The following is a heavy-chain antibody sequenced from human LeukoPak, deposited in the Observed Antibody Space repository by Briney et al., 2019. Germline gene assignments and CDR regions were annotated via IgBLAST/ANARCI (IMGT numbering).Heavy chain of an antibody. V-gene: IGHV3-7*01. CDR3: ARDSDILTGYCRMDV. CDR1: GYTFSGYW. J-gene: IGHJ6*02. Sequence: GGSLRLSCAASGYTFSGYWLSWVRQAPGKGLEWVANIKQDGSEKYYVDSVKGRFTISRDNAKNSLYLQMNSLRAEDTAVYYCARDSDILTGYCRMDVGGQGTTVTVSS. CDR2: IKQDGSEK. D-gene: IGHD3-9*01.